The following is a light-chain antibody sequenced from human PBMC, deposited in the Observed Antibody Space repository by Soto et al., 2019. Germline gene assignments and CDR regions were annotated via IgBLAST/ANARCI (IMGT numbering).Light chain of an antibody. CDR2: GAS. CDR1: QSVSNN. V-gene: IGKV3-15*01. J-gene: IGKJ1*01. CDR3: QQYNNWPPWT. Sequence: EIVMTQSPATLSVSPGERATLSCRASQSVSNNLAWYQQKLGQAPRLLIYGASTRATGTPARFSGSGSGTEFTLTISSLQSEDFAVYYCQQYNNWPPWTFGQGTKVEIK.